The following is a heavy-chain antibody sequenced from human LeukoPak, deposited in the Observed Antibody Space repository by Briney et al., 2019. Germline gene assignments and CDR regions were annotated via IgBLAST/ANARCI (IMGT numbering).Heavy chain of an antibody. CDR3: ARHGEYSSSSSLDY. Sequence: SETLSLTCTVSGGFISGSAYYWGWIRQPPGKGLEWIGSIDYSGITYSNPSLKSRVTISVDTSKKQLSLKLNSVTAADTAVYYCARHGEYSSSSSLDYWGQGTLVSVSS. V-gene: IGHV4-39*01. D-gene: IGHD6-6*01. CDR2: IDYSGIT. CDR1: GGFISGSAYY. J-gene: IGHJ4*02.